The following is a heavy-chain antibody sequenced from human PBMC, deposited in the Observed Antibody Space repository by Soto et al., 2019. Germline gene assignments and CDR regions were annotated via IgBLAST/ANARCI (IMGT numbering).Heavy chain of an antibody. CDR2: INANGGST. CDR1: GFTFSSHV. V-gene: IGHV3-23*01. Sequence: EVQVLESGGGLVQPGGSLRLSCVGSGFTFSSHVMTWVRQAPGKGLEWVSSINANGGSTYYAESVMGRFTISRDNSRNTLSLQMRSLRAEDTAVYYCAKGRDNTYWEGSWGQGTLVTVSS. D-gene: IGHD2-8*02. J-gene: IGHJ5*02. CDR3: AKGRDNTYWEGS.